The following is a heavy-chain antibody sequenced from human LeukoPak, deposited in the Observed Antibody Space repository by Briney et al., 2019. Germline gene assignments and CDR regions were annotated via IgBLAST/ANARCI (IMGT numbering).Heavy chain of an antibody. V-gene: IGHV3-7*01. CDR3: AKDSELGINWNPFDY. CDR2: IKEDGSAK. Sequence: PGGSLRLSCAASGFTFSTYWMSWVRQAPGKGLEWVANIKEDGSAKYYVDSVKGRFTISRDNAKNSLYLQMNSLRAEDTAVYYCAKDSELGINWNPFDYWGQGTLVTVSS. J-gene: IGHJ4*02. D-gene: IGHD1-20*01. CDR1: GFTFSTYW.